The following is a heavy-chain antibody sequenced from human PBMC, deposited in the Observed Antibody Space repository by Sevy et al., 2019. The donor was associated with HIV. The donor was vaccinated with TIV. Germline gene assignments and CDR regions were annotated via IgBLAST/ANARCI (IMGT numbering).Heavy chain of an antibody. CDR2: FGIAGDT. CDR1: GFTFSFYD. D-gene: IGHD1-26*01. J-gene: IGHJ4*02. Sequence: GGSLRLSCAASGFTFSFYDMHWVRQATGKGLEWVSGFGIAGDTYYAGSVKRRFTISRDNAKNSLYLQMNSLRAGDTAVYYCARKSTSYSHFDYWGQGTLVTVSS. V-gene: IGHV3-13*01. CDR3: ARKSTSYSHFDY.